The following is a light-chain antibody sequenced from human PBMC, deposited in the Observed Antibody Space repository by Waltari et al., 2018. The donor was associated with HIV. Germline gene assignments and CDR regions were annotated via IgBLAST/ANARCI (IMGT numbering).Light chain of an antibody. CDR3: QVWDSGSDHPDVV. J-gene: IGLJ2*01. V-gene: IGLV3-21*02. CDR1: NIGSKS. Sequence: SYVLTQPTSVSVAPGQTARITCGGHNIGSKSVHWYQQKPGQAPVLVVYDDNDRPSGIPERFFGSNSGNTATLTITRVEAGDEADYYCQVWDSGSDHPDVVFGGGTKLTVL. CDR2: DDN.